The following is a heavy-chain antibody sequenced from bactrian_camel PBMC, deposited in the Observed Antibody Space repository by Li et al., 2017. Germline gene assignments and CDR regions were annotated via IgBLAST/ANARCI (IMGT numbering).Heavy chain of an antibody. CDR1: NNLANGYY. J-gene: IGHJ4*01. V-gene: IGHV3S53*01. Sequence: HVQLVESGGGSVQPGGSLRLGCAASNNLANGYYVGWYRQVPDTACEWVSTIKSDGSTLYADPVKGRFTISQVDAKNVVYLQMDNVKLDDTAMYYCAPDSSSQMGCYWTRGTQVTVS. CDR2: IKSDGST. CDR3: APDSSSQMGCY. D-gene: IGHD5*01.